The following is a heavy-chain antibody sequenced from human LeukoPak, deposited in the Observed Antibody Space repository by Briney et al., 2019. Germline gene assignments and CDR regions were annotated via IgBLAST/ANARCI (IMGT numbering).Heavy chain of an antibody. V-gene: IGHV4-59*08. CDR3: ARRCYSSGFYYFYY. CDR1: GRSMTSYH. D-gene: IGHD6-25*01. CDR2: IYYSGST. J-gene: IGHJ4*02. Sequence: PSETLSLTCTVCGRSMTSYHWSWLRQSPGKGLEWIGYIYYSGSTNYNPSLKSRVTISVDTAKNQFSLKLRSVTAAFTAVYYCARRCYSSGFYYFYYWGQGTLVTVSS.